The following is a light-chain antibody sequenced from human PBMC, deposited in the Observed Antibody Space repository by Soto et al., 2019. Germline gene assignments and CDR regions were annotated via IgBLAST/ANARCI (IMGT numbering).Light chain of an antibody. CDR3: LCYITYPWT. CDR1: QGISSA. CDR2: DAS. Sequence: AIQLTQSPSSLSASVGDRVTITCRASQGISSALAWYQQKPGKAPKLLIYDASSLESGVPSRFSGSGSGTEFSLTISSLQPEDFATYYCLCYITYPWTFGQGTKVDIK. V-gene: IGKV1-13*02. J-gene: IGKJ1*01.